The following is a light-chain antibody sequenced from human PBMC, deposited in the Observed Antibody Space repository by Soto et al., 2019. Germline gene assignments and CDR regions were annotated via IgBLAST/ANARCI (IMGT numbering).Light chain of an antibody. J-gene: IGKJ4*01. V-gene: IGKV3-15*01. CDR2: GAS. CDR1: QSVSTN. CDR3: QQYNNWPPLT. Sequence: EIVMTQSPATLSLSPGERAILSCRASQSVSTNLAWYQQKPGQAPRLLIYGASTRATGIPARFSGSGSGTEFTLTISSLQSGDFAVYYCQQYNNWPPLTFGGGTKVEIK.